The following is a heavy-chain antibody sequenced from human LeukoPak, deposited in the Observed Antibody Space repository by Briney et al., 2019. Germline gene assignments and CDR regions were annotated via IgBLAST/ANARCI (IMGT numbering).Heavy chain of an antibody. CDR3: AKDRLVYYGSRSYFNPYYYYGLDV. J-gene: IGHJ6*02. CDR2: TSYDGSNQ. Sequence: PGGSLRLSCAASGFTFNTYGMHWVRQAPGKGLEWVAVTSYDGSNQYYADSVKGRFTISRDNSKNTLYLQMNSLRAEDTAVYYCAKDRLVYYGSRSYFNPYYYYGLDVWGQGTTVTVSS. V-gene: IGHV3-30*18. D-gene: IGHD3-10*01. CDR1: GFTFNTYG.